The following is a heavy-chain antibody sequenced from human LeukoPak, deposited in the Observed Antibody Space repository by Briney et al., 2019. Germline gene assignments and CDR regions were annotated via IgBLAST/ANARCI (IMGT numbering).Heavy chain of an antibody. D-gene: IGHD6-13*01. Sequence: GGSLRLSCAASGFNFADHAMRWVRQAPGKGLEWVSAISGISGSTTIYADSVKGRFAVSRDNSRNTLYLQMNSLRAEDTAFYYCARGPSSWYGHSWGQGTLVTVSS. CDR1: GFNFADHA. CDR2: ISGISGSTT. J-gene: IGHJ4*02. V-gene: IGHV3-23*01. CDR3: ARGPSSWYGHS.